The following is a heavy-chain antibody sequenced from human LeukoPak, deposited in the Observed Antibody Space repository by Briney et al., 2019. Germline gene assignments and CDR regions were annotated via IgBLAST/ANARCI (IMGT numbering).Heavy chain of an antibody. Sequence: GGSLRLSCAASGFSFNIYSMNWVRQAPGRGLEWVSSISFGSTYISYADSVKGRFTISRDDAKKSLYLQMNGLRAEDTALYYCASDIFYASVQTWSPVWGQGTLVTVSS. V-gene: IGHV3-21*01. CDR1: GFSFNIYS. D-gene: IGHD3-16*01. J-gene: IGHJ4*02. CDR2: ISFGSTYI. CDR3: ASDIFYASVQTWSPV.